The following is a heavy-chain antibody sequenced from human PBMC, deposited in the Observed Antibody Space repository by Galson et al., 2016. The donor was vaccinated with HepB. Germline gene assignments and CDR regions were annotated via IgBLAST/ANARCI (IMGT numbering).Heavy chain of an antibody. D-gene: IGHD3-10*01. CDR3: ARLELPFTSGFDY. J-gene: IGHJ4*02. Sequence: SETLSLTCTVFGGSISSSSYYWGWIRQPPGKGLEWIGSIYYSGSTYYNPSLKSRVTISVDTSKNQFSLKLSSVTAADTAVYYCARLELPFTSGFDYWGQGALVTVSS. V-gene: IGHV4-39*01. CDR2: IYYSGST. CDR1: GGSISSSSYY.